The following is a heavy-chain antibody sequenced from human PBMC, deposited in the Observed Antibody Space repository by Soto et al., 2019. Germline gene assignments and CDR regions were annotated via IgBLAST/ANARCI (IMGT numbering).Heavy chain of an antibody. D-gene: IGHD2-21*02. Sequence: EVRLVESGGGLVQPGRSLRLSCAASGVTVGNNAMSWVRQAPGKGLDWVSGTYRGGDTRYADSVKGRVTMSRDRTKNTVKLQIDSLSAEDTAVYFCARNVWVTALGYWGQGSLVTVSS. CDR3: ARNVWVTALGY. J-gene: IGHJ4*02. CDR1: GVTVGNNA. V-gene: IGHV3-66*01. CDR2: TYRGGDT.